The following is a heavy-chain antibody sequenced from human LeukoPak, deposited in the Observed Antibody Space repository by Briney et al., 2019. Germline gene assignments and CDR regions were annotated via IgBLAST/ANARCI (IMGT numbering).Heavy chain of an antibody. V-gene: IGHV4-59*01. CDR1: GGSISSYY. D-gene: IGHD3-10*01. J-gene: IGHJ4*02. CDR2: IYYSGST. CDR3: ARVTYGSGSYSRFDY. Sequence: PSETLSLTCTVSGGSISSYYWSWIRQPPGKGLEWIGYIYYSGSTNYNPSLKSRVTISVDTSKNQFSLKLSSVTAADTAVYYCARVTYGSGSYSRFDYWGQGTLVTVSS.